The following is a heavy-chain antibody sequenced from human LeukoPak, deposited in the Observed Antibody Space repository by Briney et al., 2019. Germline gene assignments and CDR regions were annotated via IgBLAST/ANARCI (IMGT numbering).Heavy chain of an antibody. J-gene: IGHJ4*02. Sequence: GGSLRLSCAASGFTFSSYWMSWVRQAPGKGLEWVANIKQDGSEKYYVDSVKGRFTISRDKAKNSLYLQMNSLRAEDTAFYYCARVGVLSSSWLLYWGQGTLVTVSS. CDR2: IKQDGSEK. CDR1: GFTFSSYW. CDR3: ARVGVLSSSWLLY. V-gene: IGHV3-7*01. D-gene: IGHD6-13*01.